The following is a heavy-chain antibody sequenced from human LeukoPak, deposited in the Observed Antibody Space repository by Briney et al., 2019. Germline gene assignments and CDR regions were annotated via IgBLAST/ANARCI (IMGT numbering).Heavy chain of an antibody. J-gene: IGHJ4*02. V-gene: IGHV3-30*04. CDR1: GFTFSSYS. CDR2: ISYDGSNK. Sequence: GGSLRLSCAASGFTFSSYSMHWVRQAPGKGLEWLAVISYDGSNKFYADSVKGRFTISRDNSKNTLYLQMNSLRAEDTAVYYCAKGDGISIFGVLISWGQGTLVTVSS. D-gene: IGHD3-3*01. CDR3: AKGDGISIFGVLIS.